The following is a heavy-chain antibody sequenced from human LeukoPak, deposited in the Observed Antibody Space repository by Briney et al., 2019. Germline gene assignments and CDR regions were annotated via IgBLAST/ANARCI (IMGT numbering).Heavy chain of an antibody. CDR1: GGTFSSYA. CDR2: IIPIFGTA. CDR3: ARDIRDSSGWYNWFDP. Sequence: SVKVSCKASGGTFSSYAISWVRQAPGQGLEWMGGIIPIFGTANYAQKFQGRVTITADESTSTAYMELSSLRSEDTAVYYCARDIRDSSGWYNWFDPWGQGTLVTVSS. J-gene: IGHJ5*02. V-gene: IGHV1-69*13. D-gene: IGHD6-19*01.